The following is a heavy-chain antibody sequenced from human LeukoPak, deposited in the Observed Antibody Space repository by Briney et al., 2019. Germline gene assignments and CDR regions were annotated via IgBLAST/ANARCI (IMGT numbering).Heavy chain of an antibody. CDR3: TRDRPGIAARPSPFDY. J-gene: IGHJ4*02. CDR1: GFTFGDYA. Sequence: GGSLRLSCTASGFTFGDYAMSWVRQAPGKGLEWVGFIRSKAYGGTTEYAASGKGRFTISRDDSKSIAYLHMNSLKTEDTAVYYCTRDRPGIAARPSPFDYWGQGTLVTVSS. V-gene: IGHV3-49*04. D-gene: IGHD6-6*01. CDR2: IRSKAYGGTT.